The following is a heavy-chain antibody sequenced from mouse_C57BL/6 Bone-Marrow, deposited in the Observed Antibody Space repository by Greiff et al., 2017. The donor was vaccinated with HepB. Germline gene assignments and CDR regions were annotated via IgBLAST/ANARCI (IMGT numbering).Heavy chain of an antibody. D-gene: IGHD2-2*01. J-gene: IGHJ3*01. CDR1: GFTFSDAW. CDR3: TRKGTMVTTKGLGFAY. Sequence: EVQVVESGGGLVQPGGSMKLSCAASGFTFSDAWMDWVRQSPEKGLEWVAEIRNKANNHATYYAESVKGRFTISREDSKSSVYLQMNSLRSEDTGIYYCTRKGTMVTTKGLGFAYWGQGTLVTVSA. CDR2: IRNKANNHAT. V-gene: IGHV6-6*01.